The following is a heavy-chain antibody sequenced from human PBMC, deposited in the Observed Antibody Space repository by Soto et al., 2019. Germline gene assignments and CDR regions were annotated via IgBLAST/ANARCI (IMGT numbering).Heavy chain of an antibody. CDR2: INPNSCGT. CDR3: ARGPLPLKPYCYYGMDV. CDR1: GYTFTGYY. V-gene: IGHV1-2*04. Sequence: SVKVSCKASGYTFTGYYMHWVRQAPGQGLEWMGWINPNSCGTNYAQEFQGWVTMTRDTSISTAYMELSRLRSDDTAVYYCARGPLPLKPYCYYGMDVWGQGTTVTVSS. J-gene: IGHJ6*02.